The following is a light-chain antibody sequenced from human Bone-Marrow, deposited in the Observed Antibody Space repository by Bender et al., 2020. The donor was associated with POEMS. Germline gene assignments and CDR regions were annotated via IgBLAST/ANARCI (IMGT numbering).Light chain of an antibody. CDR2: DVS. V-gene: IGLV2-14*03. CDR1: SSDVGGYNY. CDR3: CSYAGGDIWF. J-gene: IGLJ3*02. Sequence: QSALTQPASVSGSPGQSITISCTGTSSDVGGYNYVSWYQQHPGKAPKLMICDVSNRPSGVSNRFSGSKSGNTASLTISGLQTEDEADYYCCSYAGGDIWFFGGGTKLTVL.